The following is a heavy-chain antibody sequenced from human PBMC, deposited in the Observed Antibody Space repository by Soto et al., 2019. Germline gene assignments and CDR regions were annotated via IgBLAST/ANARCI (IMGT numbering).Heavy chain of an antibody. J-gene: IGHJ5*02. CDR3: ALSAGSP. CDR1: GFTFSSYG. Sequence: PGGSLRLSCASSGFTFSSYGMHWVRQAPGKGLEWVAVISYDGSNKYHADSVKGRFTISRDNSKNTLYLQMNSLRAEDTAVYYCALSAGSPWGQGTLVTVSS. CDR2: ISYDGSNK. V-gene: IGHV3-30*03. D-gene: IGHD2-15*01.